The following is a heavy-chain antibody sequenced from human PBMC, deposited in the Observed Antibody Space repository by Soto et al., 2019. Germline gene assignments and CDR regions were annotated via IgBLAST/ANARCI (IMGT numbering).Heavy chain of an antibody. D-gene: IGHD2-8*02. Sequence: QVQLQQWGAGLLKPSETLSLTCAVYGGSFSGYSWTWIRQPPGTGLEWIGEINHSGSTNYNPSLKRRVTISIDTSKNQFSMKLTYVTAADTAVYYCARDKITGLFDYWGQGTLVTVSS. CDR3: ARDKITGLFDY. V-gene: IGHV4-34*01. CDR1: GGSFSGYS. J-gene: IGHJ4*02. CDR2: INHSGST.